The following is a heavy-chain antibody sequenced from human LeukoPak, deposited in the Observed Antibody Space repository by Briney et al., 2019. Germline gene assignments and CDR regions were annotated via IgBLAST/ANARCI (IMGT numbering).Heavy chain of an antibody. CDR2: TIPIFGTA. CDR3: AGLNVPAAINWFDP. V-gene: IGHV1-69*13. J-gene: IGHJ5*02. CDR1: GGTFSSYA. Sequence: SGKVSCKASGGTFSSYAISWVRQAPGQGLEWMGGTIPIFGTANYAQKFQGRVTITADESTSTASLVLSSLRSEDTAVYYCAGLNVPAAINWFDPWGQGTLVTVSS. D-gene: IGHD2-2*01.